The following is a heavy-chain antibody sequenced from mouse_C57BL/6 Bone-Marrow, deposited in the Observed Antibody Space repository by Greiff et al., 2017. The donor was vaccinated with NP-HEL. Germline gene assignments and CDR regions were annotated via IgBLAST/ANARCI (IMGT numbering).Heavy chain of an antibody. CDR3: ARRSTTEDY. D-gene: IGHD1-1*01. V-gene: IGHV5-12*01. CDR2: ISNGGGST. CDR1: GFTFSDYY. Sequence: EVHLVESGGGLVQPGGSLKLSCAASGFTFSDYYMYWVRQTPEKRLEWVAYISNGGGSTYYPDTVKGRFTISRDNAKNTLYLQMSRLKSEDTAMYYCARRSTTEDYWGQGTSVTVSS. J-gene: IGHJ4*01.